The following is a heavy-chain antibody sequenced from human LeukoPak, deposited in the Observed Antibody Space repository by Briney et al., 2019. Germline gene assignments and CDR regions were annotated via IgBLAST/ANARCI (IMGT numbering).Heavy chain of an antibody. J-gene: IGHJ6*02. CDR3: ARESGYYYGMDV. CDR2: IYYSGST. Sequence: SETLSLTCTVSGGSISSYYWSWIRQPPGKGLEWIGYIYYSGSTNYNPSPKSRVTISVDTSKNQFSLKLSSVTAADTAVYYCARESGYYYGMDVWGQGTTVTVSS. CDR1: GGSISSYY. V-gene: IGHV4-59*01. D-gene: IGHD3-10*01.